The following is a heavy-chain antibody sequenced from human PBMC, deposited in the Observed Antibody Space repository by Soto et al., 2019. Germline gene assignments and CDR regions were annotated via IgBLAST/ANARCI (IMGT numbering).Heavy chain of an antibody. CDR2: ISAYNGNT. CDR1: GCTLSSYC. CDR3: ARDRSSSWFSKFYYYYGMDV. D-gene: IGHD6-13*01. J-gene: IGHJ6*02. V-gene: IGHV1-18*01. Sequence: GASVKVSCKASGCTLSSYCLSWVRQAPGQGLECMGWISAYNGNTNYAQKLQGRVTMTTDTSTSTAYMELGSLRSDDTAVYYCARDRSSSWFSKFYYYYGMDVWGQGTTVTVSS.